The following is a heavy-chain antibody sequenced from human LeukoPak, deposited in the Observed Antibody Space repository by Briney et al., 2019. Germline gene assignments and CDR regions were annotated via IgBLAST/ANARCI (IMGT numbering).Heavy chain of an antibody. CDR3: AREAYDFWSGFYFNWFDP. CDR1: GGSISSYY. Sequence: PSETLSLTCTVSGGSISSYYWSWIRQPAGKGLEWIGRIYTSGSTNYNPSLKSRVTMSVDTSKNQFSLKLSSVTAADTAVYYCAREAYDFWSGFYFNWFDPWGQGTLVTVSS. V-gene: IGHV4-4*07. D-gene: IGHD3-3*01. CDR2: IYTSGST. J-gene: IGHJ5*02.